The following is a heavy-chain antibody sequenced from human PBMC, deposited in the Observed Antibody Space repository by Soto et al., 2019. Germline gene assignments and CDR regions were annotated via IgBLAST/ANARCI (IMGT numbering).Heavy chain of an antibody. Sequence: QVQLQQWGAGLLKPSETLSLTCAVYGGSFSGYYWSWIRQPPGKGLEWIGEINHSGSTNYNPSLKSRVTIAVDPSKNQFSLKLSSVTAADTSVYYCARGGVVRYYDYGMDVWGQGTTGTVSS. CDR3: ARGGVVRYYDYGMDV. V-gene: IGHV4-34*01. CDR1: GGSFSGYY. D-gene: IGHD3-10*01. J-gene: IGHJ6*02. CDR2: INHSGST.